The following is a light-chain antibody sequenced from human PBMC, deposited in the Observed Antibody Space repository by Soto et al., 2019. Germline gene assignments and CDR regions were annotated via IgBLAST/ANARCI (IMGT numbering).Light chain of an antibody. Sequence: QSVLTQPASVSGSPGQSITISCTGTSSDVGGYNYVSWYQQHPGKAPKLMIYDVSYRPSGVSNRFSGYKSGNTASLTISGLQAEDEADYYCSSYTGSTTLAVFGGGTQLTVL. CDR1: SSDVGGYNY. CDR3: SSYTGSTTLAV. V-gene: IGLV2-14*01. J-gene: IGLJ7*01. CDR2: DVS.